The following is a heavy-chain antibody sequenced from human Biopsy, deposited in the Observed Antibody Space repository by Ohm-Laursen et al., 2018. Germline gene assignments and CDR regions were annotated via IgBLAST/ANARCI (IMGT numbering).Heavy chain of an antibody. D-gene: IGHD3-9*01. CDR2: ISHTGST. CDR3: VREPKTGTAEAWYFDL. J-gene: IGHJ2*01. CDR1: VGSINIANYF. Sequence: TLCLPCSVSVGSINIANYFWAWIPQHPAKGLEWIGYISHTGSTHSNPSLKSRITISIDTSENHFSLKLSSVTATDTAVYYCVREPKTGTAEAWYFDLWGRGTLVTVSS. V-gene: IGHV4-31*03.